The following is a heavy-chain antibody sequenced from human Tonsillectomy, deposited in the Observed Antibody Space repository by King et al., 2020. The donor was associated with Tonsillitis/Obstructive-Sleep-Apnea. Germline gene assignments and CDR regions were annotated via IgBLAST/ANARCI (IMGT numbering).Heavy chain of an antibody. D-gene: IGHD3-3*01. V-gene: IGHV3-53*01. Sequence: VQLVESGGGLIQPGGSLRLSCAASGFTVSSNYMSWVRQAPGKGLEWVSVIYSGGSTYYADSVKGRFTISRDNSKNTLYLQMNSLRAEDTAVYYCARDPNYEFWRGGFDYWGQGTLVTVSS. CDR3: ARDPNYEFWRGGFDY. CDR2: IYSGGST. CDR1: GFTVSSNY. J-gene: IGHJ4*02.